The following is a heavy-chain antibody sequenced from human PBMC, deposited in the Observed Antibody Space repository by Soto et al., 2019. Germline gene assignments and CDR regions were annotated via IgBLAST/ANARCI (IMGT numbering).Heavy chain of an antibody. V-gene: IGHV4-39*01. CDR3: ARHRAVYGSGSYYTPPYYMDV. CDR1: GGSISSSSYY. D-gene: IGHD3-10*01. CDR2: IYYSGST. Sequence: PSETLSLTCTVSGGSISSSSYYWGWIRQPPGKGLEWIGSIYYSGSTYYNPSLKSRVTISVDTSKNQFSLKLSSVTAADTAVYYCARHRAVYGSGSYYTPPYYMDVWGKGTTVTVSS. J-gene: IGHJ6*03.